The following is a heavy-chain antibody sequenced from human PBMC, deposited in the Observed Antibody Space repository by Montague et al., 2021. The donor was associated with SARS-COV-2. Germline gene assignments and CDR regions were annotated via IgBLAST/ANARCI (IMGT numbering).Heavy chain of an antibody. CDR2: IYTSGST. J-gene: IGHJ6*02. V-gene: IGHV4-4*07. Sequence: SETLSLTCTVSGGSISSYYWSWIRQPAGKGLEWIGRIYTSGSTNYNPSLKSRVTMSVDTSKNQFSLKLSSVTAADTAVYYCAREEWELPTTDHHYYYYGMDVWGQGTTVTVSS. D-gene: IGHD1-26*01. CDR1: GGSISSYY. CDR3: AREEWELPTTDHHYYYYGMDV.